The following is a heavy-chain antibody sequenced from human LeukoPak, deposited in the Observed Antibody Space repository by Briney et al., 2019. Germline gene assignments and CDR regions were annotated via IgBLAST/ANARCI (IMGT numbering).Heavy chain of an antibody. CDR1: GFTFGSFD. Sequence: GGSLRLSCAAFGFTFGSFDMHWVRQPTGQGLEWVSTIGTASDTYYPGSVEGRFTLSRDNAKNSLYLQMNSLTAGDTAVYYCARGPPRGKYYYMDVWGKGTTVTVSS. D-gene: IGHD1-1*01. CDR3: ARGPPRGKYYYMDV. V-gene: IGHV3-13*01. J-gene: IGHJ6*03. CDR2: IGTASDT.